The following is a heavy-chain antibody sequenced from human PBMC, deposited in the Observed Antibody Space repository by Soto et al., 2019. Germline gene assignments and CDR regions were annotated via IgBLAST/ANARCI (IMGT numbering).Heavy chain of an antibody. CDR2: IKQDGSDE. Sequence: GGSLRLSCAASGFTFNGYWMGWVRHVPGKGLEWLANIKQDGSDEYYVDSVKGRFTISRDNAKNSLYLQVNSLRAEDTAVYYCARLDYDSSGYGYWGQGTQVTVSS. J-gene: IGHJ4*02. V-gene: IGHV3-7*01. CDR3: ARLDYDSSGYGY. D-gene: IGHD3-22*01. CDR1: GFTFNGYW.